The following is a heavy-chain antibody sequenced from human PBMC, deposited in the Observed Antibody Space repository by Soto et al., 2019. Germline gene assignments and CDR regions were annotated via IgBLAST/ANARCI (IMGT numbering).Heavy chain of an antibody. CDR3: ASSLRPEHTRYYYYYYGMDV. CDR2: IIPIFGTA. Sequence: GASVKVSCKASGGTFSSYAISWVRQAPGQGLEWMGGIIPIFGTANYAQKFQGRVTITADESTSTAYMELSSLRSEDTAVYYCASSLRPEHTRYYYYYYGMDVWGQGTTVTVSS. CDR1: GGTFSSYA. V-gene: IGHV1-69*13. D-gene: IGHD1-26*01. J-gene: IGHJ6*02.